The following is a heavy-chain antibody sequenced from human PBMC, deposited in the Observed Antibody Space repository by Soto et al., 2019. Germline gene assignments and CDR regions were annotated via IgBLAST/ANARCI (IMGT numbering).Heavy chain of an antibody. CDR1: GFTVSSNY. CDR2: IYSGGST. CDR3: ARDLGDDAFDI. Sequence: GGSLRLSCAASGFTVSSNYMSWVRQAPGRGLEWVSVIYSGGSTYYADSVKGRFTISRDNSKNTLYLQMNSLRAEDTAVYYCARDLGDDAFDIWGQGTMVTVSS. V-gene: IGHV3-53*01. J-gene: IGHJ3*02.